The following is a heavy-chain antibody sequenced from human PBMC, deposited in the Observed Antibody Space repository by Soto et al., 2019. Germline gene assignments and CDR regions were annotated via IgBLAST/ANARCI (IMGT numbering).Heavy chain of an antibody. CDR3: ARGPPLGY. J-gene: IGHJ4*02. CDR2: IYHSRST. Sequence: SETLSLTCAVSGGSISSGGYSWSWVRQPPGKGLECIGYIYHSRSTYYNPSLKSRVTISVDRSKNQFSLKLSSVTAADTAVYYCARGPPLGYWGQGTLVTVSS. CDR1: GGSISSGGYS. V-gene: IGHV4-30-2*01.